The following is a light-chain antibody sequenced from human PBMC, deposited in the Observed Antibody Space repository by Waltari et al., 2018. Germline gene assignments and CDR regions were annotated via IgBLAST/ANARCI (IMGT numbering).Light chain of an antibody. J-gene: IGKJ4*01. CDR3: QQRRDWPLT. CDR1: QSVTNY. CDR2: DTS. V-gene: IGKV3-11*01. Sequence: DIVLTQSPAILSLSPGERASLSCRASQSVTNYLAWYQQKPGHAPRLLIYDTSNRATGIPARFSGSGFGTDFTRTISSLEPEDFAVYYCQQRRDWPLTFGGGTKVEIK.